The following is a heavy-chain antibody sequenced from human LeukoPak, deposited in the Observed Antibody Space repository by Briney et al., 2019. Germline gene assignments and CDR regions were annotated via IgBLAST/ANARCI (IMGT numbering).Heavy chain of an antibody. J-gene: IGHJ4*02. CDR3: ARAASSGYYQVDDDY. D-gene: IGHD3-22*01. CDR2: ISSSSSTI. V-gene: IGHV3-48*01. Sequence: GGSLRLFCAASGFTFSSYWMNWVRQAPGKGLEWVSYISSSSSTIYYADSVKGRFTISRDNAKNSLYLQMNSLRAEDTAVYYCARAASSGYYQVDDDYWGQGTLVTVSS. CDR1: GFTFSSYW.